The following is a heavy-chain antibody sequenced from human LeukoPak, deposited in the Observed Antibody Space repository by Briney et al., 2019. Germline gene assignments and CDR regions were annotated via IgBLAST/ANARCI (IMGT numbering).Heavy chain of an antibody. J-gene: IGHJ4*02. CDR3: ARVDDRGHYSDSSGPRKLFDY. D-gene: IGHD3-22*01. V-gene: IGHV1-2*02. CDR2: INPNSGGT. Sequence: ASVKVSCKASGYTFTGYYMHWVRQALGQGLEWMGWINPNSGGTNYAQKFQGRVTMTRDTSISTAYMELSRLRSDDTAVYYCARVDDRGHYSDSSGPRKLFDYWGQGTLVTVSS. CDR1: GYTFTGYY.